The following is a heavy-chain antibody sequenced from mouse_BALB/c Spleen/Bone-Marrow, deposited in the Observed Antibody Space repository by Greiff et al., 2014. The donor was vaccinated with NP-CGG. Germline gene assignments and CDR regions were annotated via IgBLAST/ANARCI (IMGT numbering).Heavy chain of an antibody. CDR3: ARDRYYGYAMDY. V-gene: IGHV5-6-3*01. CDR2: INSNGGST. D-gene: IGHD1-1*01. Sequence: EVNLVESGGGLVQPGGSLKLSCAASRFTFSSYGMSWVRQTPDKRLELVATINSNGGSTYYPDSVKGRFTISRDNAKNTLYLQMSSLKSEDTAMYYWARDRYYGYAMDYWGQGTSVTVSS. J-gene: IGHJ4*01. CDR1: RFTFSSYG.